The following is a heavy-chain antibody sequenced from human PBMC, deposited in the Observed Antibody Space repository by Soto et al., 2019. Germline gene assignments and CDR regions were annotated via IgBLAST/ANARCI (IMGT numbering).Heavy chain of an antibody. CDR1: GFTFSSYA. V-gene: IGHV3-30-3*01. Sequence: GGSLRLSCAASGFTFSSYAMHWVRQAPGKGLEWVAVISYDGSNKYYADSVKGRFTISRDNSKNTLYLQMNSLRAEDTAVYYCARLRESRYYYGMDVWGQGTTVTVSS. J-gene: IGHJ6*02. CDR2: ISYDGSNK. CDR3: ARLRESRYYYGMDV. D-gene: IGHD5-12*01.